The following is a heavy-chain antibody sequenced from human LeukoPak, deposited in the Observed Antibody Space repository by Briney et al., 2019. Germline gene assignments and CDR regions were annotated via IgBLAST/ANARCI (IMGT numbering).Heavy chain of an antibody. CDR2: IYYSGST. CDR3: ARDAEYYYESSGYYRDYYDYYMDV. CDR1: GGSISSHY. V-gene: IGHV4-59*11. D-gene: IGHD3-22*01. Sequence: SETLSLTCTVSGGSISSHYWSWIRQPPGKGQEWIGNIYYSGSTNYNPSLKCRVTISVDTSKNQFSLKLSSVTAADTAVYYCARDAEYYYESSGYYRDYYDYYMDVWGKGTTVTVSS. J-gene: IGHJ6*03.